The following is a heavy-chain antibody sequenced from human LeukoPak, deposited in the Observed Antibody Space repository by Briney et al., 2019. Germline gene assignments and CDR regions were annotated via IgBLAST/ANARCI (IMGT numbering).Heavy chain of an antibody. CDR1: GYTLTELS. J-gene: IGHJ4*02. Sequence: RASVKVSCNVSGYTLTELSMHWVRQAPGKGLEWMGGFDPEDGETIYAQKFQGRVTMTEDTSTDTAYMELSSLRSEDTAVYYCATGGWYSSSSLDYWGQGTLVTVSS. V-gene: IGHV1-24*01. CDR2: FDPEDGET. D-gene: IGHD6-6*01. CDR3: ATGGWYSSSSLDY.